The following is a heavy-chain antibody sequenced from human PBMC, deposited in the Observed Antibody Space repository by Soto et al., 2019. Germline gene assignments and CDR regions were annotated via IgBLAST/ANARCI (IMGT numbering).Heavy chain of an antibody. V-gene: IGHV4-34*01. J-gene: IGHJ1*01. CDR2: INHSGST. CDR3: ARGRRGVVVAATPGTECFPH. Sequence: QVQLQQWGAGLLKPSETLSLTCAVYGGSFSGYYWSWIRQPPGKGLEWSGEINHSGSTNYNPSLKSRVTIAVDASKNQFSLKLSSVTAADTAVYYCARGRRGVVVAATPGTECFPHWGQGTLATVSS. CDR1: GGSFSGYY. D-gene: IGHD2-15*01.